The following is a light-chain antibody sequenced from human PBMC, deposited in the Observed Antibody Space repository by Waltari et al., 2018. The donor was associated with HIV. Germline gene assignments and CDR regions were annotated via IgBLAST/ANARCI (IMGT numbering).Light chain of an antibody. J-gene: IGKJ2*02. CDR1: QSVTSTY. Sequence: EIVLTQSPGTLSLSPGERATLSCRASQSVTSTYLSWYQQKPGQAPSLLIYGASSRVAGIPDRFSGSGSGTDFTLTISRLEPEDFAVYYCHHYGSKCTFGQGTKLEIK. V-gene: IGKV3-20*01. CDR3: HHYGSKCT. CDR2: GAS.